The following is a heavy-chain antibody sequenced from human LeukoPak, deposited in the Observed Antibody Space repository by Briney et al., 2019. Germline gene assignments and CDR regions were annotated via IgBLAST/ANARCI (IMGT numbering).Heavy chain of an antibody. D-gene: IGHD2-15*01. V-gene: IGHV1-69*06. CDR3: ARAEASLYCSGGSCYSGFDY. Sequence: SVKVSCKASGGTFSSYAISWVRQAPGQGLEWMGGIIPIFGTANYAQKFQGRVTITADKSTSTAYMELSSLRSEDTAVYYCARAEASLYCSGGSCYSGFDYWGQGTLVTVSS. CDR1: GGTFSSYA. CDR2: IIPIFGTA. J-gene: IGHJ4*02.